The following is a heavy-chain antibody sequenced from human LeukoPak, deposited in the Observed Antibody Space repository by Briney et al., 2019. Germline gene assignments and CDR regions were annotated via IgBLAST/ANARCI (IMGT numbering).Heavy chain of an antibody. CDR2: IRSNSDGGTI. CDR1: GFYFRDHW. J-gene: IGHJ5*02. V-gene: IGHV3-15*07. Sequence: PGGSLRLSCAASGFYFRDHWMDWVRQAPGKGLEWVGRIRSNSDGGTIDYAAPVKGRFALSRDDSKNTLYLQMNSLQTEDTAVYYCATDFYDTTWGQGTLVTVSS. CDR3: ATDFYDTT. D-gene: IGHD3-22*01.